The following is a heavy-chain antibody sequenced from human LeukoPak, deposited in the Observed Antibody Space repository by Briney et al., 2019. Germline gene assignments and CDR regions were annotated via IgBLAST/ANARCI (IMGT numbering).Heavy chain of an antibody. J-gene: IGHJ4*02. CDR3: ARHSTSIFGVVTEDY. D-gene: IGHD3-3*01. CDR2: INTDGTGT. CDR1: GFTFSNYW. Sequence: PGGSLRLSCAASGFTFSNYWMHWVRQAPGKGLVWVSRINTDGTGTSYADSVKGRFTISRDNAKNTLYLQMNSLRVEDTAGYYCARHSTSIFGVVTEDYWGQGTLVTVSS. V-gene: IGHV3-74*01.